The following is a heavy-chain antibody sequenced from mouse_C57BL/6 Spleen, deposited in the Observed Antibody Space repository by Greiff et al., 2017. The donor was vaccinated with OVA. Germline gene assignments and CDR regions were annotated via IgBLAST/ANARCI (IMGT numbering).Heavy chain of an antibody. CDR3: TASMGY. CDR1: GYTFTDYE. J-gene: IGHJ4*01. V-gene: IGHV1-15*01. Sequence: QVQLQQSGAELVRPGASVTLSCKASGYTFTDYEMHWGQETRGPGMEWWGVGDSETGGTADNQKFKGKAILTADKSSSTAYMELRSLTSEDSAVYYCTASMGYWGQGTSVTVSS. CDR2: GDSETGGT.